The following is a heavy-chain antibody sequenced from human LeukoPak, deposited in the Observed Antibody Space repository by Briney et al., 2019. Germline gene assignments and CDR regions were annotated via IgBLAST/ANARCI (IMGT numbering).Heavy chain of an antibody. CDR1: GYSFTTYW. Sequence: GESLKISCKASGYSFTTYWIGWVRQMPGKGLEWMGIIYPGDSDTRYSPSFQGQVTISADKSITTAYLQWSSLKASDTAMYYCARGRGYCSDGRCYDLDYWGQGTLVTVSS. CDR3: ARGRGYCSDGRCYDLDY. CDR2: IYPGDSDT. J-gene: IGHJ4*02. V-gene: IGHV5-51*01. D-gene: IGHD2-15*01.